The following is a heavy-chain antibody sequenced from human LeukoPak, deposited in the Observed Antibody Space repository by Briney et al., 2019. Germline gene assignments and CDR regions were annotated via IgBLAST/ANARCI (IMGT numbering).Heavy chain of an antibody. V-gene: IGHV4-39*01. Sequence: TLSLTCTVSGDSITNNDYYWGWIRQPPGEGLEWIASIYYSGSPYYIPSLKSRATISVDTSRNQFSLQLTSVTATDTAMYFCAGHLMTPAGLRWFDPWGQGILVIVSS. CDR3: AGHLMTPAGLRWFDP. CDR2: IYYSGSP. J-gene: IGHJ5*02. D-gene: IGHD2-2*01. CDR1: GDSITNNDYY.